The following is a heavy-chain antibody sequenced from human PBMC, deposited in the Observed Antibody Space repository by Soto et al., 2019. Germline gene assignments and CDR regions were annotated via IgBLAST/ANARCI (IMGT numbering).Heavy chain of an antibody. J-gene: IGHJ4*02. CDR1: GFTFSSYA. CDR3: VKANYYDSSGYDY. Sequence: GGSLRLSSSASGFTFSSYAMHWVRQAPGKGLEYVSAISSNGGSTYYADSVKGRFTISRDNSKNTLYLQMSSLRAEDTAVYYCVKANYYDSSGYDYWGQGTLVTVSS. CDR2: ISSNGGST. V-gene: IGHV3-64D*08. D-gene: IGHD3-22*01.